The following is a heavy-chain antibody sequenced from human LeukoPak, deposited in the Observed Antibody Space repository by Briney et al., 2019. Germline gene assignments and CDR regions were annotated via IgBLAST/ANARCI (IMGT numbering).Heavy chain of an antibody. CDR1: GFTFSTYT. CDR2: ISSSSTFI. Sequence: GGSLRLSCAASGFTFSTYTMNWVRQAPGKGLEWVSSISSSSTFIYYADSVKGRFTISRDNAKNSLYLQMNSLRAEDTAVYYCARDQGLPYWGQGTLGTLSS. CDR3: ARDQGLPY. J-gene: IGHJ4*02. V-gene: IGHV3-21*01.